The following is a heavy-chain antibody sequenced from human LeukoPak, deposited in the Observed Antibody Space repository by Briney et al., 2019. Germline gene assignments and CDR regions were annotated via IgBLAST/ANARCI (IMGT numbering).Heavy chain of an antibody. CDR1: GGPISSSSYY. J-gene: IGHJ4*02. Sequence: PSETLSLTCTVPGGPISSSSYYWGWIRQPPGKGLEWIGSIYYSGSTYYNPSLKSRVTISVDTSKNQFSLKLSSVTAADTAVYYCATTGGFGSSFYFDYWGQGTLVTVSS. D-gene: IGHD6-6*01. CDR2: IYYSGST. CDR3: ATTGGFGSSFYFDY. V-gene: IGHV4-39*01.